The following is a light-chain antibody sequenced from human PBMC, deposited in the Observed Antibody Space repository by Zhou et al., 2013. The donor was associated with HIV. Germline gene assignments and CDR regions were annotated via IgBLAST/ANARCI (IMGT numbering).Light chain of an antibody. CDR2: GAS. CDR3: HQYNTYWWT. Sequence: DIQMTQSPSSLSASVGDRVTITCQASQDISNSLNWYQQEPGKAPKLLIYGASNLQSGVPSRFSGSGSGTEFTLTISSLQPDDFATYYCHQYNTYWWTFGQGTKVEIK. CDR1: QDISNS. V-gene: IGKV1-33*01. J-gene: IGKJ1*01.